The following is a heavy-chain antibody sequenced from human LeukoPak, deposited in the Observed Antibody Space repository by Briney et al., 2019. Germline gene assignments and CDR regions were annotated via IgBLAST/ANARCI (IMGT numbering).Heavy chain of an antibody. CDR1: GGTFSSYT. CDR3: ARDCSGGSCYSGSWFDP. V-gene: IGHV1-69*04. CDR2: IIPILGIA. Sequence: SVKVSCKASGGTFSSYTISWVRQAPGQGLEWMGRIIPILGIANYAQKFQGRVTITADKSTSTAYMELSSLRSEDTAVYYCARDCSGGSCYSGSWFDPWGQGTLVTDSS. D-gene: IGHD2-15*01. J-gene: IGHJ5*02.